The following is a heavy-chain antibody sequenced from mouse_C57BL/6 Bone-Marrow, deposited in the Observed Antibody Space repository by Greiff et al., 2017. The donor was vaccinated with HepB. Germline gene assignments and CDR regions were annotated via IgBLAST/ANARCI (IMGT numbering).Heavy chain of an antibody. Sequence: DVQLQESGPGLVKPSQSLSLTCSVTGYSITSGYYWNWIRQFPGNKLEWMGYISYDGSNNYNPSLKNRISITRDTSKNQFFLKLNSVTTEDTATYYCASRGYYGSPYYFDYWGQGTTLTVSS. CDR1: GYSITSGYY. V-gene: IGHV3-6*01. CDR3: ASRGYYGSPYYFDY. CDR2: ISYDGSN. D-gene: IGHD1-1*01. J-gene: IGHJ2*01.